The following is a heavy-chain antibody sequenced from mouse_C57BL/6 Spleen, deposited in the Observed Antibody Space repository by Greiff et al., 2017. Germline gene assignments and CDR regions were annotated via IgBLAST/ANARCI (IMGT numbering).Heavy chain of an antibody. CDR2: IDPETGGT. D-gene: IGHD1-1*01. CDR1: GYTFTDYE. J-gene: IGHJ2*01. CDR3: TKANYGSSYNY. V-gene: IGHV1-15*01. Sequence: VKLMESGAELVRPGASVTLSCKASGYTFTDYEMHWVKQTPVHGLEWIGAIDPETGGTAYNQKFKGKAILTADKSSSTAYMELRSLTSEDSAVYYCTKANYGSSYNYWGQGTTLTVSS.